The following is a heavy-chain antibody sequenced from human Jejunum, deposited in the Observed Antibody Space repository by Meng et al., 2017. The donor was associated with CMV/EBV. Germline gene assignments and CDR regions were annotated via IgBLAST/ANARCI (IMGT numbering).Heavy chain of an antibody. J-gene: IGHJ4*02. Sequence: SCAASGFTFSSSWMHWVRQAPGKGLGWVSRMNSDGSTTKHADSVTGRFTISRDNARNTLYLQMNSLRADDTAVYYCARAGEYRFDYWGQGTLVTVSS. CDR1: GFTFSSSW. D-gene: IGHD2/OR15-2a*01. CDR2: MNSDGSTT. V-gene: IGHV3-74*01. CDR3: ARAGEYRFDY.